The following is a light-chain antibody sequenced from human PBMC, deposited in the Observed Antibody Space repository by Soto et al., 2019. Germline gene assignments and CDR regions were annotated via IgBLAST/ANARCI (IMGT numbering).Light chain of an antibody. CDR2: DSS. CDR1: QSISKW. Sequence: QVSFLPATVSARKRDRVIITCRARQSISKWLAWYQQKPGKAPKLLIYDSSSLQSGVPSRFSGSGSGTDFTLTISSLQPEDFATYYSHQSYLSITFCQGTQLEI. J-gene: IGKJ5*01. CDR3: HQSYLSIT. V-gene: IGKV1-5*01.